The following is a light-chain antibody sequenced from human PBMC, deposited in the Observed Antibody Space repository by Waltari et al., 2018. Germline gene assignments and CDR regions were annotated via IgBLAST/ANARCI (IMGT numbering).Light chain of an antibody. CDR1: QSLLYSSVNKNC. J-gene: IGKJ1*01. CDR3: QQYYVFPRT. CDR2: WAS. V-gene: IGKV4-1*01. Sequence: DIVLTQSPDSLAVSLGERATINCKSSQSLLYSSVNKNCLAWYQQKAGQPPKLLIYWASTREPGVPDQFSGSGSGTDFTLTISSLQAEDVAVYYCQQYYVFPRTFGPGTKVTIK.